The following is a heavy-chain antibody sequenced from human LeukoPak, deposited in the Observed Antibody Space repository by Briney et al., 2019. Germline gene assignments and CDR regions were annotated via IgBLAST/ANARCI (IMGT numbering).Heavy chain of an antibody. J-gene: IGHJ4*02. CDR3: ARAVAVYYFDY. Sequence: PGRSLRLSCAASGFTFSSYAMHWVRQAPGKGLEWVAVISYDGSNKYYADSVKGRFTISRDNSKNTLYLQMNSLRAEDAAVYYCARAVAVYYFDYWGQGTLVTVSS. D-gene: IGHD6-19*01. CDR1: GFTFSSYA. CDR2: ISYDGSNK. V-gene: IGHV3-30*04.